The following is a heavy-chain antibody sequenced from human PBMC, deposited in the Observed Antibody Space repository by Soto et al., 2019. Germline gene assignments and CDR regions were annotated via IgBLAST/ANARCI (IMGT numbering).Heavy chain of an antibody. J-gene: IGHJ4*02. D-gene: IGHD3-22*01. CDR1: GGTFSSYA. Sequence: GASVKVSCKASGGTFSSYAISWVRQAPGQGLEWMGGIIPIFGTANYAQKFQGRVTITADESTSTAYMELSSLRSEDTAVYYCARDKRDSSGYYYKIYWGQGTLVTVSS. CDR3: ARDKRDSSGYYYKIY. CDR2: IIPIFGTA. V-gene: IGHV1-69*13.